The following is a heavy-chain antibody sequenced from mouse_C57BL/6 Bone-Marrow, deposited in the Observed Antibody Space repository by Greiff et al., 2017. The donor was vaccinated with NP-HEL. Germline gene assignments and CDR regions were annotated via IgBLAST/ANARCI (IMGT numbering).Heavy chain of an antibody. D-gene: IGHD1-1*01. V-gene: IGHV5-17*01. CDR3: ARQDGFRLLRGSRVDWYFDV. Sequence: EVKVVESGGGLVKPGGSLKLSCAASGFTFSDYGMHWVRQAPEKGLEWVAYISSGSSTIYYADTVKGRFTISRDNAKNTLFLQMTSLRSEDTAMYYCARQDGFRLLRGSRVDWYFDVWGTGTTVTVSS. CDR2: ISSGSSTI. CDR1: GFTFSDYG. J-gene: IGHJ1*03.